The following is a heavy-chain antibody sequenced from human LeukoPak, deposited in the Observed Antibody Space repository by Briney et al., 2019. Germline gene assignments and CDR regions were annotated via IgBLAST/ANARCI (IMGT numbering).Heavy chain of an antibody. V-gene: IGHV1-18*04. CDR3: ARGGYYYGSGSYLVWFVP. Sequence: GASVKVTCKASAYTFTSYSNSRVRQPPGQGLEWMGCISIYNGNTNYGQKLLGSVIMNTDTSTSTAYMELRSVRSDEPAVYRCARGGYYYGSGSYLVWFVPWGRGSLVTVSS. CDR2: ISIYNGNT. D-gene: IGHD3-10*01. CDR1: AYTFTSYS. J-gene: IGHJ5*02.